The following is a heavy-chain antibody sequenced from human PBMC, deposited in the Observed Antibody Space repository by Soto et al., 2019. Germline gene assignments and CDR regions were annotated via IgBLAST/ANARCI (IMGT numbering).Heavy chain of an antibody. V-gene: IGHV1-18*01. CDR2: ISANNGDT. CDR3: ARMVRGSNIDYYYYMDV. J-gene: IGHJ6*03. D-gene: IGHD3-10*01. Sequence: QVQLVQSGAEVKKPGASVKVSCKASGYTFTSHGISWVRQAPGQGLEWMGWISANNGDTNYAQKFQGRVTVTTDTSTTGGYMELRSLRSEDTAVYYCARMVRGSNIDYYYYMDVWGIGTTVTVSS. CDR1: GYTFTSHG.